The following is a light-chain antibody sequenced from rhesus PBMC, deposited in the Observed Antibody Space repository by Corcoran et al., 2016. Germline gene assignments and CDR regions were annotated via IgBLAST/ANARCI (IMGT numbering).Light chain of an antibody. CDR1: QSISSW. J-gene: IGKJ1*01. V-gene: IGKV1-22*01. CDR3: QQYSSSPPET. Sequence: DIQMTQSPSSLSASVGDTVTITCRASQSISSWLAWYQQKPGKAPKLLSYKASRLQSGVPSRFSGSGSGTDFTLTISSLQSEDFATYYCQQYSSSPPETFGQGTKVEIK. CDR2: KAS.